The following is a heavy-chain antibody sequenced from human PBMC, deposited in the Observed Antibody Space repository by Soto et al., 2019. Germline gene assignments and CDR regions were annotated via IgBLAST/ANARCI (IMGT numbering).Heavy chain of an antibody. Sequence: QVQLVQSGAEVKKPGASVKVSCKASGYTFTSYDINWVRQATGQGLEWMGWMNPNSGNTGYAQRFQGRVTMTRNTSLSGGYRGLGSLRSEDTAVYYCARERGAGSPFDYWGQGALVTVSS. CDR1: GYTFTSYD. CDR3: ARERGAGSPFDY. D-gene: IGHD6-19*01. V-gene: IGHV1-8*01. CDR2: MNPNSGNT. J-gene: IGHJ4*02.